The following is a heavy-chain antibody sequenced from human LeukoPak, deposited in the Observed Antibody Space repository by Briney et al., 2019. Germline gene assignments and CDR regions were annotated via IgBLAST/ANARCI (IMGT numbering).Heavy chain of an antibody. Sequence: SQTLSLTCTVSGGSISSGGYYWSWIRQHPGKGLEWIGYIYYSGSTYYNPSLKSRVTISVDTSKNQFSLKLSSVTAADTAVYYCAREQSHSGSYSPWGQGTLVTVSS. D-gene: IGHD3-10*01. CDR1: GGSISSGGYY. CDR2: IYYSGST. CDR3: AREQSHSGSYSP. V-gene: IGHV4-31*03. J-gene: IGHJ4*02.